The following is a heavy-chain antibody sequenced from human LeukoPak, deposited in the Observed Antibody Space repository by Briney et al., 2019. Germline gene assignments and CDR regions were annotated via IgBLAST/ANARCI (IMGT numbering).Heavy chain of an antibody. CDR3: ARRETGRSSGLDY. D-gene: IGHD3-22*01. Sequence: SETLSLTCTVSGGSISSGGYYWSWIRQHPGKGLEWIGYIYYSGSTYYNPSLKSRVTISVDTSKNQFSLRLSSVTAADTAVYYCARRETGRSSGLDYWGQGTLVTVSS. CDR1: GGSISSGGYY. J-gene: IGHJ4*02. V-gene: IGHV4-31*03. CDR2: IYYSGST.